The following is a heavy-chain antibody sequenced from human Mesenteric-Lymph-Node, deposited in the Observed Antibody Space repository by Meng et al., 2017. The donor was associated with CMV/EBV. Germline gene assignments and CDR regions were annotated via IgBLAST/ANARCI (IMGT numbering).Heavy chain of an antibody. CDR1: GFTFDNYA. D-gene: IGHD4-17*01. CDR3: AKEYDYGRMDV. CDR2: ISWNSGSI. Sequence: GGSLRLSCAASGFTFDNYAMDWVRQAPGKGLEWVSSISWNSGSIDYADSVKGRFTISRDNAKNSLYLQMNSLRAEDTAVYYCAKEYDYGRMDVWGQGTTVTVSS. J-gene: IGHJ6*02. V-gene: IGHV3-9*01.